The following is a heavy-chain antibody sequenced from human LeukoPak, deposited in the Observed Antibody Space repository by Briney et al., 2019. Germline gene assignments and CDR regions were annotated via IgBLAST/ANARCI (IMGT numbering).Heavy chain of an antibody. CDR2: MYPNSDNA. J-gene: IGHJ5*02. D-gene: IGHD3-16*01. V-gene: IGHV1-8*01. CDR1: GYTFANYD. CDR3: ARGRNWGHDWFDP. Sequence: ASVKVSCKASGYTFANYDINWVRQAPGQGLEWMGWMYPNSDNAGYAKKFQGRVTMTRNTSITTVYMELTSLRSEDTAMYYCARGRNWGHDWFDPWGQGTLVTVSS.